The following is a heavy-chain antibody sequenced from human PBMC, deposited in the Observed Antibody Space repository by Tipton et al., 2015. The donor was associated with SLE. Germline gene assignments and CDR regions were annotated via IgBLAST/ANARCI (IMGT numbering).Heavy chain of an antibody. Sequence: TLSLTCNVSGYSIRNGYYWGWIRQAPGKGLEWTGTIHHSGITYYNPSPKSRVTISVDTSKNQFSLKLSSVTAADTAVYFCARGRFSSAWYRDEHFDSWGQGTLVTVSS. D-gene: IGHD6-19*01. V-gene: IGHV4-38-2*02. CDR3: ARGRFSSAWYRDEHFDS. CDR1: GYSIRNGYY. CDR2: IHHSGIT. J-gene: IGHJ4*02.